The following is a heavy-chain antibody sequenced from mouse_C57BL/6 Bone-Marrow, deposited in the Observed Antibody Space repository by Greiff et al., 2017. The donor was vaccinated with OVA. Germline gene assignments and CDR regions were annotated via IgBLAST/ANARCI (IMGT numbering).Heavy chain of an antibody. Sequence: VQLQQPGAELVKPGASVKMSCKASGYTFTSYWITWVKQRPGQGLEWIGDIYPGSGSTNYNEKFKSKATLTVDTSSSTAYMQLSSLTSEDSAVYYCARDGNWDWYFDVWGTGTTVTVSS. CDR2: IYPGSGST. V-gene: IGHV1-55*01. CDR3: ARDGNWDWYFDV. CDR1: GYTFTSYW. J-gene: IGHJ1*03. D-gene: IGHD4-1*01.